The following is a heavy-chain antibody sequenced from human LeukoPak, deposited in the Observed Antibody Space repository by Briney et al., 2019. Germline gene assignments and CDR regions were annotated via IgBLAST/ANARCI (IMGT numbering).Heavy chain of an antibody. J-gene: IGHJ4*02. CDR1: GVTFSDYY. D-gene: IGHD5-24*01. Sequence: PGGSLRLSCAASGVTFSDYYMSWIRQAPGKGLEWVSYISSSGSTIYYADSLKGRFTISRDNAKNSLYLQMNSLRAEDTAVYYCARFSYERWLQFDYWGQGTLVTVSS. CDR3: ARFSYERWLQFDY. V-gene: IGHV3-11*04. CDR2: ISSSGSTI.